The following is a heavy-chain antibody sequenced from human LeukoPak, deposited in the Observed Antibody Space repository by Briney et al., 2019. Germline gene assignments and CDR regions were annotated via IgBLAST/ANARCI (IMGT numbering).Heavy chain of an antibody. Sequence: GASVKVSCKASGYTFTSYDINWVRQATGQGLEWKGWMNPNSGNTGYAQKFQGRVTMTRNTSISTAYMELSSLRSEDTAVYYCARLNYYDSYLDPWGQGTLVTVSS. CDR3: ARLNYYDSYLDP. V-gene: IGHV1-8*01. J-gene: IGHJ5*02. CDR2: MNPNSGNT. CDR1: GYTFTSYD. D-gene: IGHD3-22*01.